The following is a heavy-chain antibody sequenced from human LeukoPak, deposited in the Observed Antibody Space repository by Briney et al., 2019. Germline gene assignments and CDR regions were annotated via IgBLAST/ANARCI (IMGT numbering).Heavy chain of an antibody. CDR1: GGSISSYY. Sequence: SETQSLTCTVSGGSISSYYWSWIRQPPGKGLEWIGYIYYSGSTNYNPSLKSRVTISVDTSKNQFSLKLSSVTAADTAVYYCARGRMPDYYDSSGYQGRFDYWGQGTLVTVSS. J-gene: IGHJ4*02. D-gene: IGHD3-22*01. CDR2: IYYSGST. V-gene: IGHV4-59*01. CDR3: ARGRMPDYYDSSGYQGRFDY.